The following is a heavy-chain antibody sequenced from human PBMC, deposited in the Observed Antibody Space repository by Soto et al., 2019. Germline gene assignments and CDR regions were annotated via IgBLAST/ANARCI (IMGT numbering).Heavy chain of an antibody. Sequence: GGSLRLSCAASGFTFSSYSMNWVRQAPGKGLEWVSYISSSSSTIYYADSVKGRFTISRDNAKNSLYLQMNSLRDEDTAVYYCARGGPYSSSWYDYYGMDVWGQGTTVTVSS. CDR1: GFTFSSYS. CDR2: ISSSSSTI. V-gene: IGHV3-48*02. D-gene: IGHD6-13*01. CDR3: ARGGPYSSSWYDYYGMDV. J-gene: IGHJ6*02.